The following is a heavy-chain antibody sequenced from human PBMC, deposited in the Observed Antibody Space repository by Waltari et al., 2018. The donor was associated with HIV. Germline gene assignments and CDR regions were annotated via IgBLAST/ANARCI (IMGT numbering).Heavy chain of an antibody. CDR2: ISGSGGST. D-gene: IGHD6-6*01. CDR1: GFTFSSSA. V-gene: IGHV3-23*01. J-gene: IGHJ4*02. Sequence: EVQLLESGGGLVQPGGSLRPPGAASGFTFSSSAMSWVRQAPGKGLEWVSVISGSGGSTYYADFVKGRFTISRDNSKNTLYLQMNSLRAEDTAVYYCAKEGIAGRPSVPDYWGQGTLVTVSS. CDR3: AKEGIAGRPSVPDY.